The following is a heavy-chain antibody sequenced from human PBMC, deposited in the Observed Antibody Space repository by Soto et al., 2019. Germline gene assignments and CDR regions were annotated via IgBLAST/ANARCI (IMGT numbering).Heavy chain of an antibody. D-gene: IGHD3-10*01. V-gene: IGHV3-23*01. CDR1: GFTFSSYA. CDR2: VSAGGDMT. J-gene: IGHJ6*02. CDR3: ARGDRGGSGSPASYYYSGLDV. Sequence: PGGSLRLSCAASGFTFSSYAMSWVRQAPGKGLEWVSSVSAGGDMTYYSDSVKGRFTISRDNSSNALFLQMNSLRAEDTALYYCARGDRGGSGSPASYYYSGLDVWGQGTTVTVSS.